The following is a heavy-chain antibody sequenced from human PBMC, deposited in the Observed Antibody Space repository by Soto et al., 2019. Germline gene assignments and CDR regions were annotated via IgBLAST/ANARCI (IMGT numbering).Heavy chain of an antibody. J-gene: IGHJ6*03. D-gene: IGHD1-26*01. CDR2: ISDSGSA. Sequence: WTWIRQLPGNGLEGIGYISDSGSAFYNPSLKSRVTMSVDTSKNQFSLNLRSVTAADTAVFYCARGILRPNHYMDVWGKGTAVAVSS. V-gene: IGHV4-31*02. CDR3: ARGILRPNHYMDV.